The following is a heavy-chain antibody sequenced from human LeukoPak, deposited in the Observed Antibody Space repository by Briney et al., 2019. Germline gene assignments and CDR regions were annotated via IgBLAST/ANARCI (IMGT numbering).Heavy chain of an antibody. Sequence: SQTLSLTCTVSGCPISSGDYYWSWIRQPPGKGLEWIGYIYYSGSTYYNPSLKSRVTISVDTSKNQFSLKLSSVTAADTAVYYCASVLLWFGESDDAFDIWGQGTMVTVSS. D-gene: IGHD3-10*01. J-gene: IGHJ3*02. CDR2: IYYSGST. CDR3: ASVLLWFGESDDAFDI. V-gene: IGHV4-30-4*01. CDR1: GCPISSGDYY.